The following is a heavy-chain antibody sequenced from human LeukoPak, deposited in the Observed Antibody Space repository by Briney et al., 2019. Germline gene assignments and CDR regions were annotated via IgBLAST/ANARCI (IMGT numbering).Heavy chain of an antibody. CDR2: ISDSGRDT. CDR1: GLTFNTYA. CDR3: ARGIAAPNWFDP. V-gene: IGHV3-23*01. Sequence: GGSLRLSCAVSGLTFNTYAMNWVRQAPGKGLEWVSGISDSGRDTYYSDSVKGRFSISRDNSKSTVYLQMNSLRAEDTAVYYCARGIAAPNWFDPWGQGTLVTVSS. D-gene: IGHD6-13*01. J-gene: IGHJ5*02.